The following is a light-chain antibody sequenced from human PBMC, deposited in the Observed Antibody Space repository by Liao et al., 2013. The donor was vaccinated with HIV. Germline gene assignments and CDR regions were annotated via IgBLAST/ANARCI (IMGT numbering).Light chain of an antibody. CDR3: QVWDSSSDWV. Sequence: SYELTQPPSVSVAPEKTAIITCAGNNIGSKSVHWYQQKPGQAPVLVIFYDSDRPSGIPERFSGSNSGNTATLTISRVEAGDEADYYCQVWDSSSDWVFGGGTNLNVL. V-gene: IGLV3-21*04. J-gene: IGLJ3*02. CDR1: NIGSKS. CDR2: YDS.